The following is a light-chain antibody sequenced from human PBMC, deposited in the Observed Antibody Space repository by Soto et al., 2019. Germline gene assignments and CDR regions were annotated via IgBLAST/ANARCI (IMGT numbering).Light chain of an antibody. CDR2: AAS. V-gene: IGKV1-39*01. J-gene: IGKJ1*01. Sequence: DIQMTQSPSSLSASVGDRVTITCRASQTTSHYLNWYQEKPGKAPKLLIYAASSLQSGVASRFSVSGAGTDFTLTISSLQPEEFATYSCQQSYSTRWTFGQGTKVEIK. CDR1: QTTSHY. CDR3: QQSYSTRWT.